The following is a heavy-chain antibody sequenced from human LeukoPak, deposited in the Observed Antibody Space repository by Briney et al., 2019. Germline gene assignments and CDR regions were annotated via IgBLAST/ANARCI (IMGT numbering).Heavy chain of an antibody. CDR3: AKSINFLIAAAGSSDY. CDR1: GLTFSSYA. J-gene: IGHJ4*02. CDR2: ISASGVST. D-gene: IGHD6-13*01. Sequence: PGGSLRLSCAASGLTFSSYAMSWVRQAPGEGLEWVSAISASGVSTYYADSVKGRFTISRDNSKNTLYLQMNSLRADDTAVYYCAKSINFLIAAAGSSDYWGQGTLVTVSS. V-gene: IGHV3-23*01.